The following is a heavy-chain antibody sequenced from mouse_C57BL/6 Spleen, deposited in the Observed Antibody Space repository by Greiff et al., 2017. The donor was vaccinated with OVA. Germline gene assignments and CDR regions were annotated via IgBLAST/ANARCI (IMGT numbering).Heavy chain of an antibody. CDR1: GFSLTSYG. CDR2: IWSDGST. CDR3: ARATVVRNAMDY. D-gene: IGHD1-1*01. Sequence: VKLVESGPGLVAPSQSLSITCTVSGFSLTSYGVHWVRQPPGKGLEWLVVIWSDGSTTYNSALKSRLSISKDNSKSHVFLKMNSLQTDDTAMYYCARATVVRNAMDYWGQGTSVTVSS. J-gene: IGHJ4*01. V-gene: IGHV2-6*03.